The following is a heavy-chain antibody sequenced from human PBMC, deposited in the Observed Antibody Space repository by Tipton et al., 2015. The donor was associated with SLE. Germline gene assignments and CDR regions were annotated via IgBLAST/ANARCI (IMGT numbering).Heavy chain of an antibody. CDR2: IYYSGSP. J-gene: IGHJ5*02. CDR3: TRGGRGDGANPFDP. V-gene: IGHV4-39*07. CDR1: GGSITNSNYF. Sequence: TLSLTCSVSGGSITNSNYFWGWIRQPPGKGLEWIGNIYYSGSPYYNPSLKSRVTISVDTSKNQFSLKLTSVTVADTAVYYCTRGGRGDGANPFDPWGQGTLVTVSS. D-gene: IGHD4/OR15-4a*01.